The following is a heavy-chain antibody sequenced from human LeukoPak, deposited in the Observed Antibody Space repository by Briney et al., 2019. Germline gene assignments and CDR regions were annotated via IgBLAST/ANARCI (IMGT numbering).Heavy chain of an antibody. CDR2: INPNSGGT. J-gene: IGHJ4*02. CDR3: ARGKTMVYCGGDCYRFDN. CDR1: GYTFSGYY. D-gene: IGHD2-21*02. V-gene: IGHV1-2*02. Sequence: SVKVSCKASGYTFSGYYMHWVRQAPGQGLEWVGWINPNSGGTNYAQKFQGRVTMTRDTSISTAYMELSRLLSGDTAVYYCARGKTMVYCGGDCYRFDNWGQGTLVTVSS.